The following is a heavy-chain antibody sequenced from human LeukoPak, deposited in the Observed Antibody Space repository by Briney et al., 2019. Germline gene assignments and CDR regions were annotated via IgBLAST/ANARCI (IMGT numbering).Heavy chain of an antibody. D-gene: IGHD1-26*01. Sequence: GTSLRLSCEASGFTFGNYAIHWVRQVPGEGLEWVAIITHNGGTQYYADSVKGRFTVSRDNSPSTVFLQMNSLRPEDTAVYYCARDAQSGAFSDFDYWGQGTLVTVSS. CDR2: ITHNGGTQ. CDR3: ARDAQSGAFSDFDY. CDR1: GFTFGNYA. J-gene: IGHJ4*02. V-gene: IGHV3-30-3*01.